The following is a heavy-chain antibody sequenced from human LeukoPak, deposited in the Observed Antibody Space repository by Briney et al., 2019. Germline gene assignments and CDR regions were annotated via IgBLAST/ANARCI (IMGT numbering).Heavy chain of an antibody. Sequence: ASVKVSCKASGYTFTGYYMHWVRQAPGQGLEWMGWINPNSGGTNYAQKFQGRVTMTRGTSISTAYMELSRLRSDDTAVYYCARPPSSGSQYFDYWGQGTLVTVSS. V-gene: IGHV1-2*02. CDR1: GYTFTGYY. CDR2: INPNSGGT. CDR3: ARPPSSGSQYFDY. D-gene: IGHD6-19*01. J-gene: IGHJ4*02.